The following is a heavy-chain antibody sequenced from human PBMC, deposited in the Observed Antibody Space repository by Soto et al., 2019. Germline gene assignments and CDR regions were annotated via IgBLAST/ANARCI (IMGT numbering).Heavy chain of an antibody. Sequence: QVQLVQSGAEVKRPGASVKVSCQASGYAFSAYYIHWVGQAPGQGLEWMGWVNPHTGDSKYTEIFKGRVTLTSDTSTNTSYMDLTSLTSADTAVYYCARRHGARSNVFRSAFPLDFWGQGTLVAVSS. CDR3: ARRHGARSNVFRSAFPLDF. CDR1: GYAFSAYY. D-gene: IGHD3-3*01. J-gene: IGHJ4*01. V-gene: IGHV1-2*02. CDR2: VNPHTGDS.